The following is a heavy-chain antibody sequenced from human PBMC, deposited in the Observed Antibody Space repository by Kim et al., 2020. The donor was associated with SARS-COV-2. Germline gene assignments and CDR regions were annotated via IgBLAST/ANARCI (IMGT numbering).Heavy chain of an antibody. J-gene: IGHJ6*02. CDR2: ISSSSSYI. CDR1: GFTFSFYS. Sequence: GGSLRLSCAASGFTFSFYSMNWVRQAPGKGLEWVSSISSSSSYIYYADSVKGRFTISRDNAKNLLYLQMNSLRAEDTAVYYCARDGTLRLGELSLTYYYYDMDAWGQGTTVTVSS. V-gene: IGHV3-21*01. D-gene: IGHD3-16*02. CDR3: ARDGTLRLGELSLTYYYYDMDA.